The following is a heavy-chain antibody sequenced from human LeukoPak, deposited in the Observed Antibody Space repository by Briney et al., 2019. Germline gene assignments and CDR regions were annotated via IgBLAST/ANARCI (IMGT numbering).Heavy chain of an antibody. J-gene: IGHJ6*03. Sequence: GASVKVSCKASGYTFTSYYMHWVRQAPGQGLEWMGIINPSGGSTSYAQKFQGRVTMTRDMSTSTVYMELSSLRAEDTAVYYCAKEEWGFGEFPLFMDVWGKGTTVTISS. V-gene: IGHV1-46*01. CDR1: GYTFTSYY. D-gene: IGHD3-10*01. CDR2: INPSGGST. CDR3: AKEEWGFGEFPLFMDV.